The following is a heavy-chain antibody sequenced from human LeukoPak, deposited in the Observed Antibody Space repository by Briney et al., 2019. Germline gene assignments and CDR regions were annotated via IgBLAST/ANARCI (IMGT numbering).Heavy chain of an antibody. CDR1: GYTFINYG. J-gene: IGHJ4*02. CDR2: ISGNTGNT. CDR3: ARATYYDSSGYLFDY. Sequence: ASVKVSCKASGYTFINYGITWVRQAPGQGLEWMGWISGNTGNTNYAQNLQGRLTMTTDTSTSTAYMELRSLRSDDTAVYYCARATYYDSSGYLFDYWGQGTLVTVSS. D-gene: IGHD3-22*01. V-gene: IGHV1-18*01.